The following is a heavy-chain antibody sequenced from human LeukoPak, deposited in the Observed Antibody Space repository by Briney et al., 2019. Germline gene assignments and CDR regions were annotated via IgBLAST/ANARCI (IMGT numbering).Heavy chain of an antibody. CDR1: GDTFTIDA. CDR3: SGRECSGGSCYSNYYYYLDV. D-gene: IGHD2-15*01. V-gene: IGHV1-69*05. CDR2: IIPIFGAA. J-gene: IGHJ6*03. Sequence: SVRVSCKGSGDTFTIDAISWGRQGPGEGGEWGGGIIPIFGAANYAQQFQRRLTITTHEPTPPAYMDLSSLRSQDTAVYYCSGRECSGGSCYSNYYYYLDVWCKRTTGTVS.